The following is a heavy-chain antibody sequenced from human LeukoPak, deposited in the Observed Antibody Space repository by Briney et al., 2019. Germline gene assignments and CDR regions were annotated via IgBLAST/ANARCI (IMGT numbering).Heavy chain of an antibody. V-gene: IGHV5-51*01. Sequence: GESLKISCKGYGFNFAKHWIAWVRPMPGKGPEWVGIIYPDDSDTRYSPSFQGQVTISVDKSLSTAYLQWSSLKASDTAMYYCARRDVYCTSTNCYEHWGQGTLVTVSS. CDR2: IYPDDSDT. J-gene: IGHJ1*01. D-gene: IGHD2-2*01. CDR1: GFNFAKHW. CDR3: ARRDVYCTSTNCYEH.